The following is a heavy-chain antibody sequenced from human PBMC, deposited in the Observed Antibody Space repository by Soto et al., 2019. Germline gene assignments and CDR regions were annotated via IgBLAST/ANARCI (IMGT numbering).Heavy chain of an antibody. D-gene: IGHD1-1*01. V-gene: IGHV3-23*01. CDR3: AKWNGYGDH. Sequence: EVQLLESGGGLVQPGGCLRLSCTASGFSLSTYGVTWVRQAPGKGLEWVSGVSGGSGTTHYADSVKGRFTITTDNSENKAYLQMNSLRVEDTAVYYCAKWNGYGDHWGQGTLVTVS. CDR1: GFSLSTYG. J-gene: IGHJ4*02. CDR2: VSGGSGTT.